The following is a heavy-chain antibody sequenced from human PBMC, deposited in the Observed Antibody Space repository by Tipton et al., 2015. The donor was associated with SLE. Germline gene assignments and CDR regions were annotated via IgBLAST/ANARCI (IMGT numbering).Heavy chain of an antibody. CDR1: GFTFSSYG. D-gene: IGHD6-13*01. V-gene: IGHV3-21*03. CDR2: MSGSSRYI. CDR3: ARSFDVAAAVYDI. J-gene: IGHJ3*02. Sequence: SLRLSCAASGFTFSSYGMSWVRQAPGKGLEWVSSMSGSSRYIYYADSLKGRFTISRDNARNSLYLQMNSLKTDDTAMYYCARSFDVAAAVYDIWGQGTMVTVSS.